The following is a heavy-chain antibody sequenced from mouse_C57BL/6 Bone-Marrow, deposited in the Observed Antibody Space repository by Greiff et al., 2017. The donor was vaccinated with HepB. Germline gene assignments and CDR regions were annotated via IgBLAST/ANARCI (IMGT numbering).Heavy chain of an antibody. CDR2: IWRGGST. CDR3: AKNRDSSGSWFAY. Sequence: VQLKESGPGLVQPSQSLSITCTVSGFSLTSYGVHWVRQSPGKGLEWLGVIWRGGSTDYNAAFMSRLSITKDNSKSQVFFKMNSLQADDTAIYYCAKNRDSSGSWFAYWGQGTLVTVSA. CDR1: GFSLTSYG. D-gene: IGHD3-2*02. V-gene: IGHV2-5*01. J-gene: IGHJ3*01.